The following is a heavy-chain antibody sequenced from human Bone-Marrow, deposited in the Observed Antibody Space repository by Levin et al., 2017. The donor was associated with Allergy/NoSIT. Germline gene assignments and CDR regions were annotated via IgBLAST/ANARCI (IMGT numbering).Heavy chain of an antibody. J-gene: IGHJ4*02. CDR1: GFTFSSYA. CDR3: AKDSSLRPILNDIVVVPAAILDY. V-gene: IGHV3-23*01. D-gene: IGHD2-2*02. CDR2: ISGSGGST. Sequence: GESLKISCAASGFTFSSYAMSWVRQAPGKGLEWVSAISGSGGSTYYADSVKGRFTISRDNSKNTLYLQMNSLRAEDTAVYYCAKDSSLRPILNDIVVVPAAILDYWGQGTLVTVSS.